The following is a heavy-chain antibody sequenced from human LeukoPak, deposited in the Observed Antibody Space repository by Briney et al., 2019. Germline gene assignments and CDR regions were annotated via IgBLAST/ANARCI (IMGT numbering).Heavy chain of an antibody. CDR2: ISSSASTI. J-gene: IGHJ4*02. Sequence: PGVSLRLSCAASGFTFSDYHMSWIRRAPGKGLEWVSYISSSASTIYYADSVKGRFTISRDNAKNSLYLQMNSLRAEDTAVYYCARGAWRIAAFFDYWGQGTLVTVSS. V-gene: IGHV3-11*01. CDR3: ARGAWRIAAFFDY. D-gene: IGHD6-6*01. CDR1: GFTFSDYH.